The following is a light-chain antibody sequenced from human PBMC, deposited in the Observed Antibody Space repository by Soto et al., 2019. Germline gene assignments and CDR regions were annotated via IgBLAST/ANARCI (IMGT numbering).Light chain of an antibody. CDR3: QKYDSAPT. Sequence: IGLKQSPGTLSLYPGERATLSCRASQSVSNTYLAWYQQKPGQAPRLLIYGASSRATGIPDRISGSGSGTDFTLTISSLQPEDVASYYCQKYDSAPTFGPGTKVDIK. CDR2: GAS. V-gene: IGKV3-20*01. CDR1: QSVSNTY. J-gene: IGKJ1*01.